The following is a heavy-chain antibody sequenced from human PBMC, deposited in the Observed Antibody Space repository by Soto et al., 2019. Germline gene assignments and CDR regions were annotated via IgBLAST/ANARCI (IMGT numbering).Heavy chain of an antibody. Sequence: EVQLVESGGGLVKPGGSLRLSCAASGFTFSSYSMNWVRQAPGKGLEWVSSISSSSSYIYYADSVKGRFTFSRDNAKKSLYLQMNSLRAEDTAVYYCASVLMTYYDSSGYLRAWGQGTLVTVSS. CDR1: GFTFSSYS. J-gene: IGHJ4*02. D-gene: IGHD3-22*01. CDR2: ISSSSSYI. V-gene: IGHV3-21*01. CDR3: ASVLMTYYDSSGYLRA.